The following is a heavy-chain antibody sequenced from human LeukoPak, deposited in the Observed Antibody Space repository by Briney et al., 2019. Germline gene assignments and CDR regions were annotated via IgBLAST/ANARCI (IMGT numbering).Heavy chain of an antibody. Sequence: GGSLRLSCTASGFTFSGYGMSWVRQAPGKGLEWGAVISYDGSNKYYADSVKGRFTISRDNSKNTLYLQMNSLRAEDTAVYYCARGFGSRYYDYVWGSYRLIDYWGQGTLVTVSS. CDR3: ARGFGSRYYDYVWGSYRLIDY. CDR1: GFTFSGYG. CDR2: ISYDGSNK. V-gene: IGHV3-30*03. J-gene: IGHJ4*02. D-gene: IGHD3-16*02.